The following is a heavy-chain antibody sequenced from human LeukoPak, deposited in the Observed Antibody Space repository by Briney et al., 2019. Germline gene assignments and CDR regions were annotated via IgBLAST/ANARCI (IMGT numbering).Heavy chain of an antibody. V-gene: IGHV1-2*02. D-gene: IGHD2-15*01. CDR1: RHTTTVHA. J-gene: IGHJ5*02. CDR3: ARDGCGLGYCSGGNCWFDP. Sequence: ASVKFSCNVSRHTTTVHATESARHARGQGLEWMGRINPNRGGDYDAEKFQGSVTMVSDTSINTAYMDLSSLTSDDAAVYYCARDGCGLGYCSGGNCWFDPWGQGTLVTVSS. CDR2: INPNRGGD.